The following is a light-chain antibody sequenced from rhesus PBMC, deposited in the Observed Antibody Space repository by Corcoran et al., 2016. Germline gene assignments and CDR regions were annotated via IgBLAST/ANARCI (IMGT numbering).Light chain of an antibody. Sequence: DVVMTQSPASLAVSLGERVTINCKSSRSLLSTANNKNYLAWYQQKPGHAPKLIMYWASTLEAGVPDRCSGSGSGTGFSLTTNDLQAEDVALYFCQQFYSSPVTFGGGTKVEIK. V-gene: IGKV4-1*01. CDR1: RSLLSTANNKNY. CDR2: WAS. J-gene: IGKJ4*01. CDR3: QQFYSSPVT.